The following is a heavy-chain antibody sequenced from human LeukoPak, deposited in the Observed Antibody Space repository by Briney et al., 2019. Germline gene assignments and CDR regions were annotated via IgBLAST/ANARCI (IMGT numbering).Heavy chain of an antibody. J-gene: IGHJ4*02. D-gene: IGHD3-22*01. CDR1: GGSISSYY. Sequence: PSETLSLTCTVSGGSISSYYWSWIRQPPGKGLEWIGYIYYSGSTNYNPSLKSRVTISVDTSKNQFSLKLSSVTAADTAVYCCARQDSSGWKPTDYWGQGTLVTVSS. CDR3: ARQDSSGWKPTDY. V-gene: IGHV4-59*08. CDR2: IYYSGST.